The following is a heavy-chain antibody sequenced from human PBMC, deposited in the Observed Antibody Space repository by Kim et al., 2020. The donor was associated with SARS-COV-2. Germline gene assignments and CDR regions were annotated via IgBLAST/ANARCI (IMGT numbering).Heavy chain of an antibody. V-gene: IGHV3-15*01. CDR2: DGGTT. CDR3: SRDRDY. J-gene: IGHJ4*02. D-gene: IGHD2-15*01. Sequence: DGGTTDYAAPVKGRFTISRDESKNTLYLQMNSLKIEDTALYYCSRDRDYWGQGTLVTVSS.